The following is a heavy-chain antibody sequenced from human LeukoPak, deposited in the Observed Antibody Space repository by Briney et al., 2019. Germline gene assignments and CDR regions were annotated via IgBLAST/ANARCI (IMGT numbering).Heavy chain of an antibody. D-gene: IGHD4-17*01. CDR1: GFTFSSYA. CDR3: AKKATVTTNYFGY. J-gene: IGHJ4*02. Sequence: GGSLRLSCTASGFTFSSYAMSWVRQAPGKGLEWVSSLSGSGDTTYYADSVKGRFTISRDNSKNTPYLQLNSLRAEDTAVYYCAKKATVTTNYFGYWGQGTLVTVSS. CDR2: LSGSGDTT. V-gene: IGHV3-23*01.